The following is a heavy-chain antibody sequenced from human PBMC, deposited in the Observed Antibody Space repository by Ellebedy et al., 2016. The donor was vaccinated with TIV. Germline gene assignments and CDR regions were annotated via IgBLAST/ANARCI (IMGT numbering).Heavy chain of an antibody. V-gene: IGHV3-72*01. Sequence: GESLKISCAASGSSFSDHYMDWVRQAPGRGLEWVARIRNRANNYMTEYAASVKGRFTIYRDDSKNSLSLQMNSLKFEDTAVYFCARAAYGHGYDYWGQGTLVTVS. CDR1: GSSFSDHY. CDR2: IRNRANNYMT. D-gene: IGHD5-24*01. CDR3: ARAAYGHGYDY. J-gene: IGHJ4*02.